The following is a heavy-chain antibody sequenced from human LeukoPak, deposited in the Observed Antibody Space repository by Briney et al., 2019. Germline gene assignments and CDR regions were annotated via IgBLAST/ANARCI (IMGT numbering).Heavy chain of an antibody. Sequence: GGSLRLSCAASGFTFSSYWMSWVRLAPGKGLEWVANIKQDGSEKYYVDSVKGRFTISRDNAKNSLYLQMNSLRAEDTAVYYCARAEDIVVVPAAYFDYWGQGTLVTVSS. CDR1: GFTFSSYW. D-gene: IGHD2-2*01. V-gene: IGHV3-7*03. CDR3: ARAEDIVVVPAAYFDY. J-gene: IGHJ4*02. CDR2: IKQDGSEK.